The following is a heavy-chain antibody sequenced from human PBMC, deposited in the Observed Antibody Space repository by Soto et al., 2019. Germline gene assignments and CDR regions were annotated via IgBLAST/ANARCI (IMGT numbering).Heavy chain of an antibody. V-gene: IGHV4-59*01. CDR1: GGSISSYY. J-gene: IGHJ5*02. CDR3: ARGGDFWSGYLNWFDP. CDR2: IYYSGST. D-gene: IGHD3-3*01. Sequence: SETLSLTCTVSGGSISSYYWSWIRQPPGKGLEWIGYIYYSGSTNYNPSLKSRVTISVDTSKNQFSLKLSSVTAADTAVYYCARGGDFWSGYLNWFDPWGQGTLVTAPQ.